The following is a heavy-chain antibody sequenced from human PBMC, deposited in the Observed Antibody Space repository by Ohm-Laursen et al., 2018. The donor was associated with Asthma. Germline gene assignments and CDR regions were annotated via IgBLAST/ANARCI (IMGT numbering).Heavy chain of an antibody. CDR3: AKALVGAPLYYHYYGMDV. D-gene: IGHD1-26*01. CDR2: ISYDGSNK. Sequence: RSLRLSCAASGVTFSSYAMHWVRQAPGKGLEWVAVISYDGSNKYYADSVKGRFTISRDNSKNTLYLQMNSLRDEDTALYYCAKALVGAPLYYHYYGMDVWGQGTTVIVSS. J-gene: IGHJ6*02. V-gene: IGHV3-30-3*01. CDR1: GVTFSSYA.